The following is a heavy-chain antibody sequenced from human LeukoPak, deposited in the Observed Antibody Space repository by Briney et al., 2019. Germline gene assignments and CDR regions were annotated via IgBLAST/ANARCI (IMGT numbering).Heavy chain of an antibody. CDR3: ARGGSVVVPAALRLFDY. Sequence: PGGSLRLSCAASGFTFSSYWMSWVRQAPGKGLEWGAKIKQDGSEKYYVDSVKGRFTISRDNAKNSLYLQMNSLRAEDTAVYYCARGGSVVVPAALRLFDYWGQGTLVTVSS. V-gene: IGHV3-7*03. D-gene: IGHD2-2*01. CDR1: GFTFSSYW. CDR2: IKQDGSEK. J-gene: IGHJ4*02.